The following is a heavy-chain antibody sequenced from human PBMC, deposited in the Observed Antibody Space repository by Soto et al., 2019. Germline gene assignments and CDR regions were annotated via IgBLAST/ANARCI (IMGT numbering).Heavy chain of an antibody. CDR2: IWYDGSNK. D-gene: IGHD3-10*01. J-gene: IGHJ6*02. CDR3: ARGSLYYYGSGSEPFYYYYGMDV. CDR1: GFTFSSYG. Sequence: GGSLRLSCAASGFTFSSYGMHWVRQAPGKGLEWVAVIWYDGSNKYYADSVKGRFTISRDNSKNTLYLQMNSLRAEDTAVYYCARGSLYYYGSGSEPFYYYYGMDVWGQGTTVTVSS. V-gene: IGHV3-33*01.